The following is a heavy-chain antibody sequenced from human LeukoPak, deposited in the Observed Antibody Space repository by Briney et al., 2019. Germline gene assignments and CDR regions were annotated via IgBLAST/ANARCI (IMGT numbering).Heavy chain of an antibody. V-gene: IGHV3-30*04. CDR1: GSTFSGYA. J-gene: IGHJ4*02. D-gene: IGHD3-10*01. Sequence: SGGSLRLSCAASGSTFSGYAMHWVRQAPGKGLEWLTVISTDGNDKHYADSVKGRFTVARDNSENTLLLQMNNVRTEDTAVYYCAKDKSVSADYYFDYWGQGTLVTVSS. CDR2: ISTDGNDK. CDR3: AKDKSVSADYYFDY.